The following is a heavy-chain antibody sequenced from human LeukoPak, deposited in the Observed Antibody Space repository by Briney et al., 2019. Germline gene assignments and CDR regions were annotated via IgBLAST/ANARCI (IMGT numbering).Heavy chain of an antibody. Sequence: SETLSLTCTISGGSIGSYFWSWIRQPPGKGLEWIGYIFYTGSTNYSPSLKSRVTISLDTSKNQFSLNLTSVTAADTAVYFCARIRSSLTVDYWGQGTLVTVSS. CDR3: ARIRSSLTVDY. J-gene: IGHJ4*02. CDR1: GGSIGSYF. V-gene: IGHV4-59*01. D-gene: IGHD3-10*01. CDR2: IFYTGST.